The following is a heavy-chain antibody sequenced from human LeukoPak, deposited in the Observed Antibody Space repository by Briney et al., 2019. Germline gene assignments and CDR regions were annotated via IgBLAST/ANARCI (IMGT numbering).Heavy chain of an antibody. Sequence: PSETLSLTCTVSGGSISSSSYYWGWIRQPPGKGLEWIGSIYYSGSTYYNPSLKSRVTISVDTSKNQFSLKMTSVTAADTAVYCCARHRRSVSGNRFDHWGQGSLVTVSS. V-gene: IGHV4-39*01. CDR3: ARHRRSVSGNRFDH. D-gene: IGHD6-19*01. CDR2: IYYSGST. J-gene: IGHJ5*02. CDR1: GGSISSSSYY.